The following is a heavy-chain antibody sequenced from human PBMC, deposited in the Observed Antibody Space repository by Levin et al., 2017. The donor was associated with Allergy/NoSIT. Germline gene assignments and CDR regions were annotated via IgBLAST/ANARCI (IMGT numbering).Heavy chain of an antibody. Sequence: GGSLRLSCAASGFSISDYYMSWIRKAPGKGLEWLSHSSGSTSYTNYADSVKGRFTMSRDRAKNSVYLQMNSLRAEDTAVYFCARFSDLVAVAGTSPEIDHWGQGTLVTVSS. CDR2: SSGSTSYT. D-gene: IGHD6-19*01. CDR1: GFSISDYY. J-gene: IGHJ5*02. CDR3: ARFSDLVAVAGTSPEIDH. V-gene: IGHV3-11*03.